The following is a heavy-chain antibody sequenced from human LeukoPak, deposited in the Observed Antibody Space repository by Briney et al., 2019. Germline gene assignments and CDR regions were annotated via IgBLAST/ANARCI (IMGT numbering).Heavy chain of an antibody. J-gene: IGHJ4*02. CDR3: ARSLDRGRFSNYADF. CDR1: RYTFTEYY. CDR2: INPNSGDT. V-gene: IGHV1-2*02. Sequence: ASVHVSCKASRYTFTEYYVHWVGQAPGQRLEGMGWINPNSGDTNHTQKCQPRVTMTRDTPNSTAYMEVSSLRSDDTAVYYCARSLDRGRFSNYADFWGQGTLVTVSS. D-gene: IGHD3-10*01.